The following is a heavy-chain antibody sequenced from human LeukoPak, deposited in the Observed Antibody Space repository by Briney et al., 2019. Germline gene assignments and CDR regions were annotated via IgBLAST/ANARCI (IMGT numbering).Heavy chain of an antibody. V-gene: IGHV3-33*01. CDR3: ARVGY. Sequence: GRSLRLSCAASGFTFSSYGMHWVRQAPGKGLEWVAVICYDGSNKYYADSVKGRFTISRDNSKNTLYMQMNSLRAEATGVYYCARVGYWGQGTLVTVSS. CDR2: ICYDGSNK. CDR1: GFTFSSYG. D-gene: IGHD6-13*01. J-gene: IGHJ4*02.